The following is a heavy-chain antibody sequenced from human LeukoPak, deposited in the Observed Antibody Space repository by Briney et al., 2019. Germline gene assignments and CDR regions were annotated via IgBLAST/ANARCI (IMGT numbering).Heavy chain of an antibody. V-gene: IGHV1-8*03. Sequence: ASVKISCKASGYTFTRYDINWVRQATGQGLEWMGWMNTKSGNTGHAQKFQGRVTITRDTSINTVYMELSSLRSEDTAVYFCARVDGSPDYWGQGTLVTVSS. CDR3: ARVDGSPDY. CDR2: MNTKSGNT. CDR1: GYTFTRYD. J-gene: IGHJ4*02. D-gene: IGHD2-15*01.